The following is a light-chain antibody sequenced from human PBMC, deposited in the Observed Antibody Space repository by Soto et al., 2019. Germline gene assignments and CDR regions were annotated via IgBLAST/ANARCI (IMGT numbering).Light chain of an antibody. V-gene: IGLV1-40*01. CDR2: GHN. J-gene: IGLJ3*02. CDR3: QSYDSSLSAWV. CDR1: YSNIGAGYE. Sequence: QSALTQPPSVSGAPGQRVTISCTGSYSNIGAGYEVHWYQQIPGTAPKLLISGHNNRPSGVPDRFFGSKSGTSASLTIIGLQAEDEADYYCQSYDSSLSAWVFGGGTKLTVL.